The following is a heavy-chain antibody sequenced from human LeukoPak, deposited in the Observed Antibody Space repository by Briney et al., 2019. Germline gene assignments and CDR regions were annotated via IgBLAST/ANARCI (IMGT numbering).Heavy chain of an antibody. CDR2: IRSIAYGGTT. J-gene: IGHJ4*02. CDR3: TRDGVRNSYASADY. Sequence: GGSLRLSCAASGFTFGDYAMSWFRQAPGKGLEWVGFIRSIAYGGTTEYAASVKGRFTISRDDSKSIAYLQMNSLKTEDTAVYYCTRDGVRNSYASADYWGQGTLVTVSS. V-gene: IGHV3-49*03. CDR1: GFTFGDYA. D-gene: IGHD5-18*01.